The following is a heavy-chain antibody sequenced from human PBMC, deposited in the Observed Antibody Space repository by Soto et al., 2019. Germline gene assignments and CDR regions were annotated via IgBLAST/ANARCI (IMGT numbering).Heavy chain of an antibody. CDR2: ITTSSDV. CDR3: ATDYYFVTSARIGAFDI. V-gene: IGHV3-21*01. J-gene: IGHJ3*02. CDR1: GFTFSRYS. D-gene: IGHD3-22*01. Sequence: DVQLVESGGGLVKPGGSLRLSCAASGFTFSRYSMTWVRQTPGKGLEWVSSITTSSDVYYADSLKGRFTISRDNAKNSLYLQMNSLRAEDTAVYYCATDYYFVTSARIGAFDIWGQGTMVTVSS.